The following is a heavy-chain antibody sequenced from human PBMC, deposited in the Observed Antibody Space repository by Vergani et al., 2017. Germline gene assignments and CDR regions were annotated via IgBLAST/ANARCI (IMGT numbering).Heavy chain of an antibody. CDR3: TRTGSSILYSPYDFDY. Sequence: EVQLVESGGGLVQPGRSLRLSCTASGFTFGDYAMSWFRQAPGKGLEWVGFIRSKAYGGTTEYAASVKGRFTISRDDSKSIAYLQMNSLKTEETAVYYCTRTGSSILYSPYDFDYWGQGTLVTVSS. D-gene: IGHD2-8*01. CDR1: GFTFGDYA. J-gene: IGHJ4*02. V-gene: IGHV3-49*03. CDR2: IRSKAYGGTT.